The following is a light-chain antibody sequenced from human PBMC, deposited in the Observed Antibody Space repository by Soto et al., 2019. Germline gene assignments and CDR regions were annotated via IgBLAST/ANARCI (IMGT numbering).Light chain of an antibody. J-gene: IGKJ5*01. CDR3: LQSLQLPVT. CDR1: HSLLHSDGKTY. CDR2: EVS. Sequence: DIVMTQTPLSLSVTPGQPSSISCNSSHSLLHSDGKTYLYWYLQKPGQPPQLLIYEVSKRYSGVPDRFSGSGSGTDFTLQISRVAAEDVGTYYCLQSLQLPVTFGQGTRLEIK. V-gene: IGKV2D-29*01.